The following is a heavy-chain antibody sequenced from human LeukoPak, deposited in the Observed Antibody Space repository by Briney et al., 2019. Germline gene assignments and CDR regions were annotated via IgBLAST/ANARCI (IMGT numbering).Heavy chain of an antibody. CDR1: GFTVSSNY. CDR2: IYGGGDI. Sequence: PGGSLRLSCAASGFTVSSNYMNWVRQAPGKGLEWVSVIYGGGDIYYADSVKGRFTISRDNSKNTLYLQMNSLRAEDTAVYYCASADGVSYYYGMDVWGQGTTVTVSS. J-gene: IGHJ6*02. CDR3: ASADGVSYYYGMDV. V-gene: IGHV3-53*01. D-gene: IGHD2-8*01.